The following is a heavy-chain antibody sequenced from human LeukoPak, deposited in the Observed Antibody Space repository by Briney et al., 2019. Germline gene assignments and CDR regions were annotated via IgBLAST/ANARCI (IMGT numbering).Heavy chain of an antibody. CDR2: IYYSGST. Sequence: SETLSLTCAVSGGSFSGYYWSWIRQPPGKGLEWIGYIYYSGSTYHNPSLKSRVTISVDTSKNQFSLKLSSVTAADTAVYYCARDLLNEGNHLDYWGQGTLVTVSS. V-gene: IGHV4-30-4*08. CDR1: GGSFSGYY. CDR3: ARDLLNEGNHLDY. J-gene: IGHJ4*02. D-gene: IGHD4-23*01.